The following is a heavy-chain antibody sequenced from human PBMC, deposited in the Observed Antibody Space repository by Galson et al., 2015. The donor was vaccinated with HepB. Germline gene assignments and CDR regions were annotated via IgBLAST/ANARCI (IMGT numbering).Heavy chain of an antibody. D-gene: IGHD5-18*01. J-gene: IGHJ4*02. Sequence: SLRLSCAASGFTFSNAWMSWVRQAPGKGLEWVGRIKSKTDGGTTDYAAPVKGRFTISRDDSKNTLYLQMNSLKTEDTAVYYCTTDLRRDSYGQTQFDYWGQGTLVTVSS. CDR2: IKSKTDGGTT. CDR1: GFTFSNAW. CDR3: TTDLRRDSYGQTQFDY. V-gene: IGHV3-15*01.